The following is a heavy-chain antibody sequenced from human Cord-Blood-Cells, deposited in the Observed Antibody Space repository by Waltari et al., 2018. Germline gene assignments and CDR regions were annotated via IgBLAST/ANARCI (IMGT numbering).Heavy chain of an antibody. CDR3: ARRGRLGHSGYEYYFDY. J-gene: IGHJ4*02. Sequence: QVQLVESGGGVVQPGRSLRLSCAASGFTFSSYAMHWVRQAPAKGLEWVAVISYDGSNKYYADSVKGRFTISRDNSKNTLYLQMNSLRAEDTAVYYCARRGRLGHSGYEYYFDYWGQGTLVTVSS. D-gene: IGHD5-12*01. CDR1: GFTFSSYA. V-gene: IGHV3-30*04. CDR2: ISYDGSNK.